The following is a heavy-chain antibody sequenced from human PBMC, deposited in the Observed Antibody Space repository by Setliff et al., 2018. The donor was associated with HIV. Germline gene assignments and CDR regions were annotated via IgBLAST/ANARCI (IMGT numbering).Heavy chain of an antibody. CDR2: ISGTSSTI. Sequence: RLSCAASGFTFSYYSMNWVRQAPGKGLEWVSYISGTSSTIYYSDSVKGRFTISRDDAKNSLHLQMNSLRAEDTAVYYCARGVVVAAHNWFDPWGQGTLVTVSS. V-gene: IGHV3-48*01. J-gene: IGHJ5*02. CDR1: GFTFSYYS. CDR3: ARGVVVAAHNWFDP. D-gene: IGHD2-15*01.